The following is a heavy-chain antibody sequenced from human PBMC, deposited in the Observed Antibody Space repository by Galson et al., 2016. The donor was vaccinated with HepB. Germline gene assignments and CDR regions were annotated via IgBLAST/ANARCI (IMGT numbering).Heavy chain of an antibody. D-gene: IGHD4-17*01. J-gene: IGHJ6*02. Sequence: SLRLSCAATGFTISSNFLSWVRQAPGKGLEWVSVIYTGGYTYYADSVEGRFTISRHHSKNTLYLEMNNLRREDTAVYYCARGPALTGDHAFGYYGLDVWGPATTVTVSS. CDR3: ARGPALTGDHAFGYYGLDV. CDR1: GFTISSNF. CDR2: IYTGGYT. V-gene: IGHV3-53*04.